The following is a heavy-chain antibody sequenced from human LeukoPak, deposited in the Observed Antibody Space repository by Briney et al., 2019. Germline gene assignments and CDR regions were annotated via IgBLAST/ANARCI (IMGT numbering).Heavy chain of an antibody. D-gene: IGHD5-24*01. Sequence: GGSLRLSCAVSGFTFSDYWMTWVRQAPGKGLEWVANIKPDGTEKHYVDSVKSRFTISRDNAKNSLYLQMNSLRAEDTAVYYCARERWGPEYWGQGTLVTVSS. J-gene: IGHJ4*02. CDR2: IKPDGTEK. CDR3: ARERWGPEY. V-gene: IGHV3-7*01. CDR1: GFTFSDYW.